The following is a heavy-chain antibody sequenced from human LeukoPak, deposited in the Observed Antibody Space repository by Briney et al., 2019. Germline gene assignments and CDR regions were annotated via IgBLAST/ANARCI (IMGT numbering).Heavy chain of an antibody. V-gene: IGHV1-69*06. CDR1: GYALTELS. Sequence: SVKVSCKVSGYALTELSMHWVRQAPGQGLDWMGGIIPIFGTVNYAQNFQGRVTITADKSTSTAYMELSSLRSGDTAVYFCARDLNDYYDSSGYLGYWGQGTLVTVSS. D-gene: IGHD3-22*01. J-gene: IGHJ4*02. CDR2: IIPIFGTV. CDR3: ARDLNDYYDSSGYLGY.